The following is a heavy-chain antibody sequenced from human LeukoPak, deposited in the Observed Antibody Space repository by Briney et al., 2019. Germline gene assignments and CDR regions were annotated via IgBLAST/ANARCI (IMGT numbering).Heavy chain of an antibody. Sequence: VGALRLSGAASGFTFSSDAMHWVRQAPGKGLEYVSAISSNGGSTYYANSVKGRFTISRDNSKNTLYLQMGRLRAEDMAVYYCAMSIAAAGPYFQHWGQGSLVTVSS. CDR1: GFTFSSDA. V-gene: IGHV3-64*01. CDR3: AMSIAAAGPYFQH. J-gene: IGHJ1*01. D-gene: IGHD6-13*01. CDR2: ISSNGGST.